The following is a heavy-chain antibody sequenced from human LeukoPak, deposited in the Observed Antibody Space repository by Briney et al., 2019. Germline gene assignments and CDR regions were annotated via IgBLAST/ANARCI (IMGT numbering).Heavy chain of an antibody. V-gene: IGHV3-30*02. CDR1: GFTFSSYG. J-gene: IGHJ3*02. CDR2: IRYDGSNK. CDR3: AKDMAVAAHDAFDI. Sequence: PGGSLRLSWAASGFTFSSYGMHWVHQAPGKGLEWVAFIRYDGSNKYYADSVKGRFTISRDNSKNTLYLQMNSLRAEDTAVYYCAKDMAVAAHDAFDIWGQGTMVTVSS. D-gene: IGHD6-19*01.